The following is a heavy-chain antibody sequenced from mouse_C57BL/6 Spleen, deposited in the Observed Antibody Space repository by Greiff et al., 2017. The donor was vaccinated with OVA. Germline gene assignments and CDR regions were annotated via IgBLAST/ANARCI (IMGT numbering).Heavy chain of an antibody. D-gene: IGHD2-9*01. J-gene: IGHJ4*01. CDR1: GYTFTSYW. Sequence: QVQLQQPGAELVRPGTSVKLSCKASGYTFTSYWMHWVKQRPGQGLEWIGVIDPSDSYTNYNQKFKGKATLTVDTSSSTAYMQLSSLTSEDSAVYYCARKGPTMVTTYPYYYAMDYWGQGTSGTVSS. CDR2: IDPSDSYT. V-gene: IGHV1-59*01. CDR3: ARKGPTMVTTYPYYYAMDY.